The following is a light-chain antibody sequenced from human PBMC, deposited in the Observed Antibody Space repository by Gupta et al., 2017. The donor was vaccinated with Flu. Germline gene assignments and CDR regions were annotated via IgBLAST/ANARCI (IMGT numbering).Light chain of an antibody. J-gene: IGLJ1*01. CDR3: AAWHLSLSVYV. CDR2: GDY. Sequence: STSTIGMNPVNWYQQRPGTSPKHLISGDYQRHSGVPDRVSAPTSGTSASLAISGLQSHDEADYYCAAWHLSLSVYVFVTATKVTVL. V-gene: IGLV1-44*01. CDR1: TSTIGMNP.